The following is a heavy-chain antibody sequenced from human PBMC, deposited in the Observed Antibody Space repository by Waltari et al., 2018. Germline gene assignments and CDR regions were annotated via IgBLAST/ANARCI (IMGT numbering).Heavy chain of an antibody. CDR1: GGSIRRSGYY. V-gene: IGHV4-39*01. J-gene: IGHJ4*02. CDR2: IYYSGTT. D-gene: IGHD3-22*01. Sequence: QLELQESGPGLGTPSETLSLTCSGSGGSIRRSGYYWVGIRQPPGKGLEWIGSIYYSGTTYYNPSLNSRVTISVDTSKNQFSLKLTSVTAADTAMYFCARQSYYDESGHDWGQGTLVTVSS. CDR3: ARQSYYDESGHD.